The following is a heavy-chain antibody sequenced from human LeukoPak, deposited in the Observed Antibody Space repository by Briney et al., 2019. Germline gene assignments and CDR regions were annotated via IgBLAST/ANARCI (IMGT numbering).Heavy chain of an antibody. D-gene: IGHD2-21*02. CDR2: IYYSGST. Sequence: SETLSLTCTVSGGSISSSSYYWGWIRQPPGKGLEWIGSIYYSGSTNYNPSLKSRVTISVDTSKNQFSLKLSSVTAADTAVYYCARTDCGGDCYSSRGWFDPWGQGTLVTVSS. V-gene: IGHV4-39*07. CDR1: GGSISSSSYY. J-gene: IGHJ5*02. CDR3: ARTDCGGDCYSSRGWFDP.